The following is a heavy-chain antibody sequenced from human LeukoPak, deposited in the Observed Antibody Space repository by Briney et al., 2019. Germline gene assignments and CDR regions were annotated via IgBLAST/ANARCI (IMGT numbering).Heavy chain of an antibody. D-gene: IGHD6-19*01. CDR3: ARSIPGVYSSGHFDY. J-gene: IGHJ4*02. V-gene: IGHV4-31*03. CDR2: IYYSGST. Sequence: SQTLSLTCTVSGGSISSGGYYWSWIRQHPGKGLEWIGYIYYSGSTYYNPSLKSRVTISVDTSKNQFSLRLSSVTAADTAVYYCARSIPGVYSSGHFDYWGQGTLVTVSS. CDR1: GGSISSGGYY.